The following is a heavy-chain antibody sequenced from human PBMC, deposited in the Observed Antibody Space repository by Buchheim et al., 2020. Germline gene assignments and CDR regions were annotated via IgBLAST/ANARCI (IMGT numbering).Heavy chain of an antibody. J-gene: IGHJ6*03. Sequence: QVQLQESGPGLVKPSETLSLTCTVSGGSISSYYWSWIRQPPGKGLEWIGYIYYSGSTNYNPSLKSRVTISVDTSKNQFSLKLSSVTAADTAVYYCARDRAYYDGSGYSYYYYYMDVWGKGTT. CDR3: ARDRAYYDGSGYSYYYYYMDV. D-gene: IGHD3-22*01. V-gene: IGHV4-59*01. CDR1: GGSISSYY. CDR2: IYYSGST.